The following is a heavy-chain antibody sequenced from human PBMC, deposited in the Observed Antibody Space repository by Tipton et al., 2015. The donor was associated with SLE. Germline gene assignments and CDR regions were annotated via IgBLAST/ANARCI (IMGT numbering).Heavy chain of an antibody. J-gene: IGHJ5*02. Sequence: TLSLTCTVSAGSITSSSYYWAWIRQPPGKGMEWIGTIYNSGSTYYNPSLKSRVTISLDTSKNQVSLKLTSVTAADTAVYYCARGWYSRNWEWWFDPWGQGTLVTVSS. V-gene: IGHV4-39*07. CDR3: ARGWYSRNWEWWFDP. CDR2: IYNSGST. D-gene: IGHD6-13*01. CDR1: AGSITSSSYY.